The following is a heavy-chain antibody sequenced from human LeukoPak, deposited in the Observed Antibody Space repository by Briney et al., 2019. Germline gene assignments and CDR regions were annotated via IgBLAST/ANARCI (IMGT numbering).Heavy chain of an antibody. CDR2: IKQDGSEK. CDR1: GFTFSRYW. V-gene: IGHV3-7*03. Sequence: RPGGSLRLSCAASGFTFSRYWMSWVRQAPGKGLEWVANIKQDGSEKYYVDSVKGRFTISRDNGKKSLYLQMNSLRAEDTAVYYCARYSYGSGTYYYFEYWGQGTLVTVSS. CDR3: ARYSYGSGTYYYFEY. D-gene: IGHD3-10*01. J-gene: IGHJ4*02.